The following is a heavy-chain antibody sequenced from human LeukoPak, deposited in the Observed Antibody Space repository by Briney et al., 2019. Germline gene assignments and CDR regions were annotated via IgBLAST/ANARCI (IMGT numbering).Heavy chain of an antibody. CDR3: ARHPHDTYYDFWSGYYTEHYFDY. J-gene: IGHJ4*02. D-gene: IGHD3-3*01. Sequence: GGSLRLSCAASGFTFSSYSMNWVRQAPGKGLEWVSYISSSSSTIYYADSVKGRFTISRDNAKNSLYLRMKSLRAEDRAVYYCARHPHDTYYDFWSGYYTEHYFDYWGQGTLVTVSS. V-gene: IGHV3-48*01. CDR1: GFTFSSYS. CDR2: ISSSSSTI.